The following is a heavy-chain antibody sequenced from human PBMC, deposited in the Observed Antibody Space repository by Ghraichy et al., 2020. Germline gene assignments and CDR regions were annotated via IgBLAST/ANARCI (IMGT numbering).Heavy chain of an antibody. Sequence: GGSLRLSCAASGFTFSSYAMSWVRQAPGKGLEWVSAISGSGGSTYYADSVKGRFTISRDNSKNTLYLQMNSLRAEDTAVYYCAKSDRGGRFKLDAFDIWGQGTMVTVSS. CDR1: GFTFSSYA. V-gene: IGHV3-23*01. D-gene: IGHD3-16*01. J-gene: IGHJ3*02. CDR2: ISGSGGST. CDR3: AKSDRGGRFKLDAFDI.